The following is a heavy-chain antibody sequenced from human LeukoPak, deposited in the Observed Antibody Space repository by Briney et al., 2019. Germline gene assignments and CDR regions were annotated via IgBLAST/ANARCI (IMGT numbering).Heavy chain of an antibody. CDR3: ARGGYSTIYYFDY. J-gene: IGHJ4*02. CDR1: GFTFSSYS. D-gene: IGHD3-22*01. CDR2: ISSSRSYI. V-gene: IGHV3-21*01. Sequence: GGSLRLSCAASGFTFSSYSMNWVRQAPGKGVEGGSSISSSRSYIYYADSVKGRFTISRDNAKNSLYLQMNSLRAEDTAVYYCARGGYSTIYYFDYWGQGTLVTVSS.